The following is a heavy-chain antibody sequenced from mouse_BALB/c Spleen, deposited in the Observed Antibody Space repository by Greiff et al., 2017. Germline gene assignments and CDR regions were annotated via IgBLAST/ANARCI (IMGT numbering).Heavy chain of an antibody. D-gene: IGHD2-14*01. V-gene: IGHV1S135*01. Sequence: EVQLMESGPELVKPGASVKVSCKASGYAFTSYNMSWVKQSHGKSLEWIGYIDPYNGGTSYNQKFKGKATLTVDKSSSTAYMHLNSLTSEDSAVYYCARRDYRYDWFAYWGQGTLVTVSA. J-gene: IGHJ3*01. CDR3: ARRDYRYDWFAY. CDR2: IDPYNGGT. CDR1: GYAFTSYN.